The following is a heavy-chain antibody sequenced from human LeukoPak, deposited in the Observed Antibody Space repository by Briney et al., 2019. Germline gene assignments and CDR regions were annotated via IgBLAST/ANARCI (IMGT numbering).Heavy chain of an antibody. CDR3: AISKKGGGSGY. D-gene: IGHD2-15*01. V-gene: IGHV4-38-2*02. CDR2: MYHSGIT. Sequence: PSETLSLTCTVSGYSTNSAFYWGWIRQPPGKGLEWIGTMYHSGITYYNLSLKSRVTISVDTSKNQFSLKLTSVTAADTAVYYCAISKKGGGSGYWGQGTLVTVSS. J-gene: IGHJ4*02. CDR1: GYSTNSAFY.